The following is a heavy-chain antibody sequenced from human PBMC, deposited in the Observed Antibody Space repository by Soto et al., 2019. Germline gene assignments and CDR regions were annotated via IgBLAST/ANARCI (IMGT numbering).Heavy chain of an antibody. Sequence: PRLSCAASGFTLSTYGMTWVRQAPGKGLEWVSAITGTGGNTYYVDSMKGRFTVSRDNSKNMLYLQVNSLRAEDTAVYYCARIRGYYYGLDLWGQGTTVTVSS. V-gene: IGHV3-23*01. CDR2: ITGTGGNT. CDR3: ARIRGYYYGLDL. CDR1: GFTLSTYG. J-gene: IGHJ6*02.